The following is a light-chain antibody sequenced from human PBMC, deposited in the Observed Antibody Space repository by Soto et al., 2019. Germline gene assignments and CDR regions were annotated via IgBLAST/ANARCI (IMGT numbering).Light chain of an antibody. CDR1: QSVSSN. CDR3: QQCNNWPPT. J-gene: IGKJ1*01. V-gene: IGKV3-15*01. Sequence: EIVMTQSPATLSVSPGERATLSCRASQSVSSNLAWYQQKPGQAPRLLIYGASTRATGIPARFSGSGSGTEFTLTISSLQSGDFAVYYCQQCNNWPPTFGQGTKVEIK. CDR2: GAS.